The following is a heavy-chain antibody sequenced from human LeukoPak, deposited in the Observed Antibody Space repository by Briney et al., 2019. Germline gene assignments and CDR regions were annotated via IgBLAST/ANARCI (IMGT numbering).Heavy chain of an antibody. V-gene: IGHV3-66*02. J-gene: IGHJ4*02. Sequence: PGGSLRLSCAASGFTVSSNYMSWVRQAPGKGLEWVSVIYSGGSTYYADSVKGRFTISRDNSKNTLYLQMNSLRAEDTAVYYRARDRGGSYSAIDYWGQGTLVTVSS. CDR2: IYSGGST. CDR3: ARDRGGSYSAIDY. CDR1: GFTVSSNY. D-gene: IGHD2-15*01.